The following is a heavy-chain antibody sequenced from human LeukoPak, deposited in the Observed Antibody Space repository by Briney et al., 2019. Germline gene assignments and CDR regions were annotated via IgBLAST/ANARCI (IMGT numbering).Heavy chain of an antibody. D-gene: IGHD6-19*01. J-gene: IGHJ4*02. V-gene: IGHV4-4*02. CDR2: IYHSGST. CDR1: GGSISSSNW. Sequence: PSETLSLTCAVSGGSISSSNWWSWVRQPPGQGLEWIGEIYHSGSTNYNPSLKSRVTISVDKSKNQFSLKLSSVTAADTAVYYCARVDSSGSTFDYWGQGTLVTVSS. CDR3: ARVDSSGSTFDY.